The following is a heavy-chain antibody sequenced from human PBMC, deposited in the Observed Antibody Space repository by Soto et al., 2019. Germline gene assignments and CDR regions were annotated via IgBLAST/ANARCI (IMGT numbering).Heavy chain of an antibody. J-gene: IGHJ3*02. D-gene: IGHD5-18*01. CDR1: GFTFSSYA. Sequence: EVQLLESGGGLVQPGGSLRLSCAASGFTFSSYAISWVRQAPGKGLEWVSGISGSGGTTYYADSVQGRFTISRDNSKNTLYLQMNSLRAEDTAVYYCAKPPSGYGDGFDIWGKGTMVTVSS. CDR2: ISGSGGTT. V-gene: IGHV3-23*01. CDR3: AKPPSGYGDGFDI.